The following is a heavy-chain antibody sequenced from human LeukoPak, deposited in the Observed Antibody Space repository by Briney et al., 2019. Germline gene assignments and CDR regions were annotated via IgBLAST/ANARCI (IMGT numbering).Heavy chain of an antibody. V-gene: IGHV4-34*01. CDR1: IESFSGYY. Sequence: TSETLSLTCTVYIESFSGYYWNWIRQTPGKGLEWIGEISDSGTTNINPSLRRRVSLSVDTSINQFSLDMRSMTAADTGVYYCPRGRGVILIKLGKNGFNPWSQGPPVTVSS. D-gene: IGHD3-9*01. CDR2: ISDSGTT. J-gene: IGHJ5*02. CDR3: PRGRGVILIKLGKNGFNP.